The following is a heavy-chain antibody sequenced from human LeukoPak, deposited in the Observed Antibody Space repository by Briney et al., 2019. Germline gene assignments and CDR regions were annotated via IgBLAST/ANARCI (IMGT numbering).Heavy chain of an antibody. CDR2: FDPEDGET. CDR3: ARAPYYYDSSGPNYVDV. D-gene: IGHD3-22*01. J-gene: IGHJ6*03. V-gene: IGHV1-24*01. Sequence: ASVKVSCKVSGYTLTELSMHWVRQAPGKGLEWMGGFDPEDGETIYAQKFQGRVTITADDSTNTAYMEMRSLRSEDTAVYYCARAPYYYDSSGPNYVDVWGKGTTVTISS. CDR1: GYTLTELS.